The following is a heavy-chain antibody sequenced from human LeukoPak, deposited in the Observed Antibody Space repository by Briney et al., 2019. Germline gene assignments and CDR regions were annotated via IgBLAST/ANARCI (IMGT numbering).Heavy chain of an antibody. Sequence: PGGSLRLSCAASGFSFSTYAMSWVRQAPGKGLEWVSGVNGNGGSTSYADSVKGRFTISRDNAKNSLYLQMNSLRAEDTAVYYCARGAYYYEDWGQGTLVTVSS. D-gene: IGHD3-22*01. V-gene: IGHV3-23*01. CDR3: ARGAYYYED. J-gene: IGHJ4*02. CDR1: GFSFSTYA. CDR2: VNGNGGST.